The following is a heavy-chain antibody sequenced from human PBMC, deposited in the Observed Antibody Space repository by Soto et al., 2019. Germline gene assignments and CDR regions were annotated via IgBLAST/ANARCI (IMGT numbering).Heavy chain of an antibody. Sequence: ASVKVSCKASGYTFTGYYMHWVRQAPGQGLEWMGWVNPNIGNTVYAQKFQGRVTMTRDTSISTVYMELSGLRSDDTAVYYCARDLRGNYYSIDYWGQGTLVTVSS. J-gene: IGHJ4*02. CDR2: VNPNIGNT. CDR3: ARDLRGNYYSIDY. D-gene: IGHD1-26*01. CDR1: GYTFTGYY. V-gene: IGHV1-2*02.